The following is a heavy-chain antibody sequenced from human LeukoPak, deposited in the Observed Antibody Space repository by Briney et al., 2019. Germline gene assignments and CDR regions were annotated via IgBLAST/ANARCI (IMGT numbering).Heavy chain of an antibody. V-gene: IGHV3-21*01. Sequence: PGGSLRLSCAASGFTFSSYSMNWVRQAPGKGLEWGSSISSSSSYIYYADSVKGRFTISRDNAKHSLYLQVNSLRAEDTAVYYCARKDAYSSSWYALDAFDIWGQGTMVTVSS. CDR2: ISSSSSYI. CDR1: GFTFSSYS. D-gene: IGHD6-13*01. CDR3: ARKDAYSSSWYALDAFDI. J-gene: IGHJ3*02.